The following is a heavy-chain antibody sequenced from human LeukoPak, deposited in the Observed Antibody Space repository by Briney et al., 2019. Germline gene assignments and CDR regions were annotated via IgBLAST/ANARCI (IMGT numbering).Heavy chain of an antibody. CDR1: GFTFSPFE. J-gene: IGHJ5*02. CDR3: ARAVTWIDP. V-gene: IGHV3-48*03. Sequence: GGSLRLSCAASGFTFSPFEMSWVRQPPGKGLEWVAYVSGGDTSIYYADSVKGRFTISRDNSKNTLDLQMNGLRAEDTAVYYCARAVTWIDPWGQGTLVTVSS. CDR2: VSGGDTSI.